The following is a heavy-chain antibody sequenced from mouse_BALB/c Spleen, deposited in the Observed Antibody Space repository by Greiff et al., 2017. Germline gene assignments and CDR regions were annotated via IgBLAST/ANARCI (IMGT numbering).Heavy chain of an antibody. J-gene: IGHJ4*01. Sequence: QVQLQQPGAELVRPGASVKLSCKASGYTFTSYWINWVKQRPGQGLEWIGNIYPSDSYTNYNQKFKDKATLTVDKSSSTAYMELSSPTSEDSAVYYCTRTKGYAYAMDYWGQGTAGTVSS. V-gene: IGHV1-69*02. CDR2: IYPSDSYT. D-gene: IGHD2-14*01. CDR3: TRTKGYAYAMDY. CDR1: GYTFTSYW.